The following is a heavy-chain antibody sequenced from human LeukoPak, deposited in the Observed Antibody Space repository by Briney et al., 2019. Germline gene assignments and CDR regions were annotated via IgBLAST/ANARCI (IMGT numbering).Heavy chain of an antibody. J-gene: IGHJ5*02. CDR1: GYTFTNYA. Sequence: ASVKVSCKASGYTFTNYAINWVRQAPGQGLEWMGIINPSGDNTWYAQKFQGRVTMTRDMATSTDYMEVSSLRSEDTAVYYCARDNSVGDSAWWFDPWGQGTLVTVSS. V-gene: IGHV1-46*01. CDR3: ARDNSVGDSAWWFDP. CDR2: INPSGDNT. D-gene: IGHD5-12*01.